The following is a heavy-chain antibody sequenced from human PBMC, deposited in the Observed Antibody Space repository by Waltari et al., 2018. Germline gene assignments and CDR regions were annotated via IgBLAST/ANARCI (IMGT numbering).Heavy chain of an antibody. Sequence: QVQLQQWGAGLLKPSETLSLTCAVYGGSFSGYYWSWIRQPPGKGLEWSWEINQWGTSNYNPPLKMRVTISVDTSKNQFSLKLSSVTAADTAVYYCARDPYYDFWSGYSIFDYWGQGTLVTVSS. V-gene: IGHV4-34*01. CDR2: INQWGTS. J-gene: IGHJ4*02. CDR3: ARDPYYDFWSGYSIFDY. D-gene: IGHD3-3*01. CDR1: GGSFSGYY.